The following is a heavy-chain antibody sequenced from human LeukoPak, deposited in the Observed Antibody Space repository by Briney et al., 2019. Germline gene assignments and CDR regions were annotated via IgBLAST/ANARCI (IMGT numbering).Heavy chain of an antibody. CDR2: IDWDSSRT. J-gene: IGHJ4*02. D-gene: IGHD2-2*01. V-gene: IGHV3-43D*04. CDR3: ARGELPTSWLTDF. Sequence: GGSLRLSCAASGFILHNHAMHWVRQAPGKGPEWVSLIDWDSSRTFYTESVKGRFTISRDNSKNSLFLQMNSLRAEDTALYYCARGELPTSWLTDFWGQGTLVTVST. CDR1: GFILHNHA.